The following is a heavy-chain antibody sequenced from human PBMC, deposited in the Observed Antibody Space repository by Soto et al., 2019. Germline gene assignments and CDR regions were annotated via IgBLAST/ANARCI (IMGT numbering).Heavy chain of an antibody. V-gene: IGHV4-31*03. CDR1: GGSISSGGYY. CDR3: ARSFDP. J-gene: IGHJ5*02. Sequence: QVQLQESGPGLVKPSQTLSLTCTVSGGSISSGGYYWSWIRQHPGKGLEGIGYIYYSGSTYYNPSHQSRVTISIDTSKNQCSPKLSSVTAEDKAVYYCARSFDPWGQGTLVTVSS. CDR2: IYYSGST.